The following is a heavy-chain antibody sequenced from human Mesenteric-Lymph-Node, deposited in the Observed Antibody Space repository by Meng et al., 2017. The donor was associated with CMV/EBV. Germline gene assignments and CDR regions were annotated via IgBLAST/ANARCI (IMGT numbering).Heavy chain of an antibody. CDR3: ARGSSYDILTGYFDY. Sequence: QVQLHQWGAGLLKPSEALSVTCAGYGGSFSGYYWNWIRQSPEKGLEWIEEINHSGSTTYNPSFTSRIIISVDTSTNQISLNMSSVTAADTAVYYCARGSSYDILTGYFDYWGQGALVTVSS. CDR2: INHSGST. V-gene: IGHV4-34*01. CDR1: GGSFSGYY. J-gene: IGHJ4*02. D-gene: IGHD3-9*01.